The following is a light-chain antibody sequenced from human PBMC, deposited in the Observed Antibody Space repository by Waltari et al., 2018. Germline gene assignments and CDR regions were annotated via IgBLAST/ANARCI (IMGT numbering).Light chain of an antibody. CDR2: GAS. CDR3: QHYVRLPVT. Sequence: EIVLRQSQATLSLSPGERATLSCRVSQSVGWSLAWYQQKPGPASRLLIYGASTRAPGIPDRFSGGGSGTDFSLTISRLEPEDFAVYHCQHYVRLPVTFGQGTKVEIK. J-gene: IGKJ1*01. V-gene: IGKV3-20*01. CDR1: QSVGWS.